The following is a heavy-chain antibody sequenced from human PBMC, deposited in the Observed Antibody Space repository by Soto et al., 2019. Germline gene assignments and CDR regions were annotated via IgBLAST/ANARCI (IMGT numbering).Heavy chain of an antibody. V-gene: IGHV1-69*13. D-gene: IGHD2-2*01. Sequence: ASVKVSCKASGGTFSSYAISWVRQAPGQGLEWMGGIIPIFGTANYAQKFQGRVTITADESTSTAYMELSTLGSEDTAVDYCATRGDVKDIVVVPAAMPFYYYYYGMNVWGQGTTVTVSS. CDR2: IIPIFGTA. CDR3: ATRGDVKDIVVVPAAMPFYYYYYGMNV. CDR1: GGTFSSYA. J-gene: IGHJ6*02.